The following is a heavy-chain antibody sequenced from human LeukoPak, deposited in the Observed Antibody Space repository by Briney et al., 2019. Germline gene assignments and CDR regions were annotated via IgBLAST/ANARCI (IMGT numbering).Heavy chain of an antibody. CDR3: ARQSGDGYNYYFDF. J-gene: IGHJ4*02. Sequence: GESLKISCKGSGYSFTYYWIGWVRQMPGKGLEWMGIIYPGDSETRYSPSFQGKVTISADKSIRTAYLQWSSLKASDTAMYYCARQSGDGYNYYFDFWGQGALVTVSS. V-gene: IGHV5-51*01. CDR2: IYPGDSET. D-gene: IGHD5-24*01. CDR1: GYSFTYYW.